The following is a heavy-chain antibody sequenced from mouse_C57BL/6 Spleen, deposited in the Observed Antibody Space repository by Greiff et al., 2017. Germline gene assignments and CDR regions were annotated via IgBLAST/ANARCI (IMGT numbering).Heavy chain of an antibody. D-gene: IGHD2-4*01. Sequence: VQLQQPGAELVMPGASVKLSCKASGYTFTSYWMHWVKQRPGQGLEWIGEIDPSDSYTNYNQKFKGKSTLTVDKSSSTAYMQLSSLTSEDSAVYYCARGPYDSAWFAYWGQGTLVTVSA. CDR3: ARGPYDSAWFAY. V-gene: IGHV1-69*01. CDR2: IDPSDSYT. J-gene: IGHJ3*01. CDR1: GYTFTSYW.